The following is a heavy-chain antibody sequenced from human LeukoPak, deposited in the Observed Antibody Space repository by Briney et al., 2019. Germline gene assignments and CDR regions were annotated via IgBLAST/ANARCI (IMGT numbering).Heavy chain of an antibody. CDR1: GGSFSGYY. V-gene: IGHV4-34*01. Sequence: PEPLSLTCAVYGGSFSGYYWSWIRQPPGEGVVWIGEINHSGSTNYNPSLKSRVTISVDTSKNQFSLKQISVTAADAAVYYCAMAGIAAAGTVGAFDIWGQGTMVTVSS. CDR3: AMAGIAAAGTVGAFDI. D-gene: IGHD6-13*01. CDR2: INHSGST. J-gene: IGHJ3*02.